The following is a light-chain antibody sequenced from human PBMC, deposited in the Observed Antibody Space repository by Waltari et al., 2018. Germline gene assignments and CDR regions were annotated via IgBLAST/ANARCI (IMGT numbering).Light chain of an antibody. CDR3: CSYAGANTYV. V-gene: IGLV2-23*02. Sequence: QSALTQPASVSGSPGQSITVSCTGTSSDVGSYNLFSWYQPHPTKAPNLMIDEVSKRPSGVSKRFSGSKSGNTASLTISGLQPEDEADYYCCSYAGANTYVFGSGTKVTVL. CDR2: EVS. J-gene: IGLJ1*01. CDR1: SSDVGSYNL.